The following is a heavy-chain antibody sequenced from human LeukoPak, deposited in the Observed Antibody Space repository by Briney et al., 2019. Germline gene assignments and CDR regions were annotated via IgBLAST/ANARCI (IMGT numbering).Heavy chain of an antibody. D-gene: IGHD3-22*01. CDR1: GYTFTSYG. CDR3: ARDMFKYYYDSSGYPDY. CDR2: ISAYNGNT. Sequence: ASVKVSCKASGYTFTSYGISWVRQAPGQGLEWMGWISAYNGNTNYAQKLLGRVTMTTDTSTSTAYMELRSLRSDDTAVYYCARDMFKYYYDSSGYPDYWGQGTLVTVSS. J-gene: IGHJ4*02. V-gene: IGHV1-18*01.